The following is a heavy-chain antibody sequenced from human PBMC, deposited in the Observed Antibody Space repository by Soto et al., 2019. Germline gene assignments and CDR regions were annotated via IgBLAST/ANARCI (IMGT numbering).Heavy chain of an antibody. D-gene: IGHD6-13*01. CDR3: ARGVAAAGCFDY. Sequence: QLQLQESGPGLVKPSETLSLTCTVSGGSISSSSYYWGWIRQPPGKGLEWIGSIYYSGSTYYNPSLKSRVTISVETSKNQFSLKLSSVTAADTAVYYCARGVAAAGCFDYWGQGTLVTVSS. V-gene: IGHV4-39*01. CDR2: IYYSGST. J-gene: IGHJ4*02. CDR1: GGSISSSSYY.